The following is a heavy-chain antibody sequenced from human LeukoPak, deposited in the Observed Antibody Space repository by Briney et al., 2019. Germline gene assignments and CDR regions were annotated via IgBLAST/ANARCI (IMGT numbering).Heavy chain of an antibody. V-gene: IGHV4-59*01. J-gene: IGHJ4*02. D-gene: IGHD5-18*01. CDR2: IYDSGSV. Sequence: SETLSLTCTVSGGSISGYFWNWIRQPPGKGLEWIGYIYDSGSVKYNPSLKSRVTISEDASKNQFSLRLRSVTAADTAVYYCARASFNSDEKDGFDYGGQGTLVTVSS. CDR1: GGSISGYF. CDR3: ARASFNSDEKDGFDY.